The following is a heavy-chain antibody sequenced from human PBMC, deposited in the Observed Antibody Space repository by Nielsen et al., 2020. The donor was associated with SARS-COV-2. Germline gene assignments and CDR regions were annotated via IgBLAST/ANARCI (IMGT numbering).Heavy chain of an antibody. CDR3: AKDPYYDFWSGYYFDY. V-gene: IGHV3-11*05. J-gene: IGHJ4*02. Sequence: GESLKISCAASGFTFSDYYMSWIRQAPGKGLEWVSYISSSSSYTNYADSVKGRFTISRDNSKNTLYLQMNSLRAEDTAVYYCAKDPYYDFWSGYYFDYWGQGTLVTVSS. CDR1: GFTFSDYY. D-gene: IGHD3-3*01. CDR2: ISSSSSYT.